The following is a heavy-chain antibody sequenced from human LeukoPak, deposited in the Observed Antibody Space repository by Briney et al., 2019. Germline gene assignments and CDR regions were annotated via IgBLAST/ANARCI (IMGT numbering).Heavy chain of an antibody. J-gene: IGHJ4*02. CDR3: AKDVWYEGKDIVVGPAELNFDY. Sequence: PGGSLRLSCEASGFTFSNYAVSWVRQAPGNPGKGLEWVSAISGSGGSTYYADSVKGRFTISRDNSKNTLYLQMNSLRAEDTAVYYCAKDVWYEGKDIVVGPAELNFDYWGQGTLVTVSS. CDR1: GFTFSNYA. CDR2: ISGSGGST. D-gene: IGHD2-2*01. V-gene: IGHV3-23*01.